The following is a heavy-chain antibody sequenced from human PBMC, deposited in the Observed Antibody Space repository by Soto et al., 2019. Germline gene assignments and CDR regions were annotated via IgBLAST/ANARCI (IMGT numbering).Heavy chain of an antibody. CDR2: ISSRTSHT. J-gene: IGHJ4*02. CDR1: GFTFSDYY. Sequence: PGGSLRLSCAASGFTFSDYYMSWIRQAPGKGLEWVSYISSRTSHTNYADPVKGRFTISRDDAKNSLYLQMNSLRAEDTAVYYCARDTVSGGNARWGQGTLVTVSS. CDR3: ARDTVSGGNAR. D-gene: IGHD2-15*01. V-gene: IGHV3-11*06.